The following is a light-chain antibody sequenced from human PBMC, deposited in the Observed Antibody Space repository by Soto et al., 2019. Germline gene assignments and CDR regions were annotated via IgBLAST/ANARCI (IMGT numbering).Light chain of an antibody. CDR3: CAYAGSATFVV. J-gene: IGLJ3*02. V-gene: IGLV2-23*03. Sequence: QSALTQPASVSGSPGQSITISCTGTSSDIGSYNLVSWYQHLPGKAPKLIIYKGTKRSSGVSNRFSGSKSGNTASLTISGLQAEDAADYYCCAYAGSATFVVFGGGTKLTVL. CDR2: KGT. CDR1: SSDIGSYNL.